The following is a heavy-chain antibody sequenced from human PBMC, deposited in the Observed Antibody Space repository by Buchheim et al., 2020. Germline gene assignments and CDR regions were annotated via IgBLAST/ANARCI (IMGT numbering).Heavy chain of an antibody. CDR2: IWYDGSNK. V-gene: IGHV3-33*01. Sequence: QVQLVESGGGVVQPGRSLRLSCAASGFTFSSYGMHWVRQAPGKGLEWVAVIWYDGSNKYYADSVKGRFTISRDNSKNTLYLQMNSLRAEDTAVYYCASDTIHYDFWSRYYTYYYYGMDVWGQGTT. D-gene: IGHD3-3*01. CDR3: ASDTIHYDFWSRYYTYYYYGMDV. J-gene: IGHJ6*02. CDR1: GFTFSSYG.